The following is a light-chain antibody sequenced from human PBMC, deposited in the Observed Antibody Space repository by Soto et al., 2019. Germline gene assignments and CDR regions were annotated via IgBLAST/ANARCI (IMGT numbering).Light chain of an antibody. Sequence: VVTQSPATLSVSPGERATLSCRASQSVSSNLAWFLQKPGQAPRLLVYGASSRASGIPDRFSGSGSGTDFTLTISSLQAEDVGIYYCLLAFANSCAFGEGTKVDI. CDR1: QSVSSN. J-gene: IGKJ1*01. CDR2: GAS. V-gene: IGKV3-15*01. CDR3: LLAFANSCA.